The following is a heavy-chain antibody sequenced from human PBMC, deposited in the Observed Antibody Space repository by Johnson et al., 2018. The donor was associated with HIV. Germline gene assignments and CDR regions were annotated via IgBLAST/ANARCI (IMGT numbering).Heavy chain of an antibody. CDR3: ARATYYYDTSGYLTRPRAFDV. CDR1: GFTFDEYD. CDR2: INWNGGTP. J-gene: IGHJ3*01. V-gene: IGHV3-20*04. Sequence: VQLVESGGGLVQPGGSLRLSCEASGFTFDEYDMSWVRQAPGKGLEWVSGINWNGGTPGSADSVKNRFTISRDNAKNSLYLQMNSLRAEDTALYYFARATYYYDTSGYLTRPRAFDVWGQGTMVTVSS. D-gene: IGHD3-22*01.